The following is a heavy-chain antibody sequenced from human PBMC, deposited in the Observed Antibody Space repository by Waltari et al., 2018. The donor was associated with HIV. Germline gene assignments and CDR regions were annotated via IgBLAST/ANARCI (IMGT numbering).Heavy chain of an antibody. V-gene: IGHV3-33*01. Sequence: QVPLVASGGGVVHTGSFLQLSCVTSGLTLSSECMHWGRQAPGKGMEWVTGIWYDGSKKYYADSVKGRFTISRDNSKNTLYLQMNSLRIEDTAVYYCARKYSSSWGAPFDYWGQGTLVTVSS. CDR3: ARKYSSSWGAPFDY. D-gene: IGHD6-13*01. J-gene: IGHJ4*02. CDR1: GLTLSSEC. CDR2: IWYDGSKK.